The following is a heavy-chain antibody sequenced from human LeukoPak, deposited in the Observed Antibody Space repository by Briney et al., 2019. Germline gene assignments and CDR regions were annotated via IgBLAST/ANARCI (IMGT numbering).Heavy chain of an antibody. CDR3: AKGNHDYGDFFDY. J-gene: IGHJ4*02. V-gene: IGHV3-30-3*01. CDR2: ISYDGSNK. Sequence: PGGSLRLSCAASGFTFSSYAMHWVRQAPGKGLEWVAVISYDGSNKYYADSVKGRFTISRDNSKNTLYLQMNSLRAEDTAVYYCAKGNHDYGDFFDYWGQGTLVTVSS. D-gene: IGHD4-17*01. CDR1: GFTFSSYA.